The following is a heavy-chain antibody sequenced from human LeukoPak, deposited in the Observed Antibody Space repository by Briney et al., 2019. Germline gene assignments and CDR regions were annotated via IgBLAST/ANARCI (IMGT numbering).Heavy chain of an antibody. J-gene: IGHJ4*02. Sequence: ASVKVSCKASGYTFTGYYMHWVRQAPGQGLEWMGWINPNSGGTNYAQKFQGTVTMTRDTSISTAYMELSRLRSDDTAVYYCASITGYSGYDFDYWGQGTLVTVSS. CDR3: ASITGYSGYDFDY. D-gene: IGHD5-12*01. CDR1: GYTFTGYY. CDR2: INPNSGGT. V-gene: IGHV1-2*02.